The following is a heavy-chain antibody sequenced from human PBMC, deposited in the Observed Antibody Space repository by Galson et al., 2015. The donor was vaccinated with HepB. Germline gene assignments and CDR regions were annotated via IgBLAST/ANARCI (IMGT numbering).Heavy chain of an antibody. D-gene: IGHD2-15*01. CDR2: ISPHNRYT. J-gene: IGHJ5*02. Sequence: SVKVSCKASGYTFSSYSITWVRQAPGQGLEWVGWISPHNRYTNYAQNFQGRVTMTTDTSTNTAYMELRSLRSNDTAIYYCARGAVVVAVGATENNWFDPWGRGTLVTVSS. CDR3: ARGAVVVAVGATENNWFDP. V-gene: IGHV1-18*01. CDR1: GYTFSSYS.